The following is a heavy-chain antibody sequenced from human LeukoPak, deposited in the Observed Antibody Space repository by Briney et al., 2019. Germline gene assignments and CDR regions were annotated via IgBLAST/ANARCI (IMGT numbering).Heavy chain of an antibody. CDR3: ARARYYDSSGYHFDY. J-gene: IGHJ4*02. V-gene: IGHV4-59*12. CDR1: GGSISSYY. CDR2: IYHSGST. Sequence: SETLSLTCTVSGGSISSYYWSWIRQPPGKGLEWIGYIYHSGSTYYNPSLKSRVTISVDRSKNQFSLKLSSVTAADTAVYYCARARYYDSSGYHFDYWGQGTLVTVSS. D-gene: IGHD3-22*01.